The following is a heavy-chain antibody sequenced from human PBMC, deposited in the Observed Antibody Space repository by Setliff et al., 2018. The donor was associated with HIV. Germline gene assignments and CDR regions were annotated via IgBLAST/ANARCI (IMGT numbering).Heavy chain of an antibody. CDR2: FDPEDNKI. D-gene: IGHD5-12*01. J-gene: IGHJ4*02. CDR3: ATRIRDGHRGYGYFDF. V-gene: IGHV1-24*01. Sequence: ASVKVSCKVPGYTVTELSINWVRQAPGKGPEWMGGFDPEDNKIVYAQKFQGRVTKTEDTSTDTAYMELSSLRPEDTAVYYCATRIRDGHRGYGYFDFWGQGTLVTVS. CDR1: GYTVTELS.